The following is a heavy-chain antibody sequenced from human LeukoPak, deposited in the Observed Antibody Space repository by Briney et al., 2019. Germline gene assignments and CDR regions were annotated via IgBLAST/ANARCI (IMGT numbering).Heavy chain of an antibody. V-gene: IGHV3-30*03. J-gene: IGHJ4*02. D-gene: IGHD3-22*01. CDR2: ISYDGSNK. CDR1: GFTFSSYG. Sequence: PGGSLRLSCAASGFTFSSYGMHWVRQAPGKGLEWMAVISYDGSNKYYADSVKGRFTISRDNSKNTLYLQMNSVRVDDTAVYYCARDRGRYYDSRGFYWGYYFDSWGQGILVTVST. CDR3: ARDRGRYYDSRGFYWGYYFDS.